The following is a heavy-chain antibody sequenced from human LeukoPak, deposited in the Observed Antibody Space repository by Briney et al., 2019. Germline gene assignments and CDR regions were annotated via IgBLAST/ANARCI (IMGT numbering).Heavy chain of an antibody. V-gene: IGHV1-69*06. J-gene: IGHJ5*02. CDR2: IIPIFGTA. CDR3: ARDHPPWFDP. Sequence: SVKVSCKASVGTFSSYAISWVRQAPGQGLDWMGRIIPIFGTANYAQKFQGRVTITADKSTSTAYMELSSLRSEDTAVYYCARDHPPWFDPWGQGTLVTVSS. CDR1: VGTFSSYA.